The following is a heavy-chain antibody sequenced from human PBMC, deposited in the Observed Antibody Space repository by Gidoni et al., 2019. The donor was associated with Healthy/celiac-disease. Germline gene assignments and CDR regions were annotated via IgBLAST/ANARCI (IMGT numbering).Heavy chain of an antibody. CDR3: AREQWDPLGAFDI. D-gene: IGHD1-26*01. CDR2: ISSSSSYI. V-gene: IGHV3-21*01. J-gene: IGHJ3*02. Sequence: GKGLEWVSSISSSSSYIYYADSVKGRFTISRDNAKNSLYLQMNSLRAEDTAVYYCAREQWDPLGAFDIWGQGTMVTVSS.